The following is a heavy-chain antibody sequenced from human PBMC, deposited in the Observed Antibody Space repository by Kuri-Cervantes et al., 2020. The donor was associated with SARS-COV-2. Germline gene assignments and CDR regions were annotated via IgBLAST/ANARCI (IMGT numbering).Heavy chain of an antibody. CDR1: GFTFSSYS. CDR2: ISSSSSYI. CDR3: ARDGYSYSRKKTDYYFDY. J-gene: IGHJ4*02. Sequence: GESLKISCAASGFTFSSYSMNWVRQAPGKGLEWVSSISSSSSYIYYADSVKGRFTISRDNAKNSLYLQMNSLRAEDTAVYYCARDGYSYSRKKTDYYFDYWGQGTLVTVSS. V-gene: IGHV3-21*01. D-gene: IGHD5-18*01.